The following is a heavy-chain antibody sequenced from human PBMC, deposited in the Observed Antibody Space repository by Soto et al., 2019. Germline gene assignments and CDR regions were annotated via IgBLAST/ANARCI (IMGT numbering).Heavy chain of an antibody. V-gene: IGHV3-30*18. CDR1: GFTFSSYG. CDR3: AKEGYYDFWSGYSLSLGYFDY. Sequence: GGSLRLSCAASGFTFSSYGMHWVRQAPGKGLEWVAVISYDGSNKYYADSVKGRFTISRDNSKNTLYLQMNSLRAEDTAVYYCAKEGYYDFWSGYSLSLGYFDYWGQGTLVTVSS. CDR2: ISYDGSNK. D-gene: IGHD3-3*01. J-gene: IGHJ4*02.